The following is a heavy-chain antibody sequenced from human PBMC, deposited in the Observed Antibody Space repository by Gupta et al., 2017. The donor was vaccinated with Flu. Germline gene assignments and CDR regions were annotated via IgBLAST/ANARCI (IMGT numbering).Heavy chain of an antibody. D-gene: IGHD6-13*01. CDR3: ARGTYSSSWSSNFDR. V-gene: IGHV4-34*01. J-gene: IGHJ4*02. Sequence: SIYFWTWIRQPPGKGPEWIGEINRGGSTTYNPSLKSRVTISVDTSKKQFYLNLIPVSAADTAVYYCARGTYSSSWSSNFDRWGQGTLVTVS. CDR1: SIYF. CDR2: INRGGST.